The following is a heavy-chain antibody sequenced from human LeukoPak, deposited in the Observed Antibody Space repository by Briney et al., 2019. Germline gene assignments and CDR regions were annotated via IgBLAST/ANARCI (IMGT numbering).Heavy chain of an antibody. CDR1: GFTFSSYA. J-gene: IGHJ4*02. V-gene: IGHV3-30*04. Sequence: GGSLRLSCAASGFTFSSYAMHWVRQAPGKGLEWVAVISYDGSNKYYADSVKGRFTISRDNSKNTLYLQMNSLRAEDTAVYYCAAGGIITGTTSSWGQGTLVTVSS. D-gene: IGHD1-20*01. CDR3: AAGGIITGTTSS. CDR2: ISYDGSNK.